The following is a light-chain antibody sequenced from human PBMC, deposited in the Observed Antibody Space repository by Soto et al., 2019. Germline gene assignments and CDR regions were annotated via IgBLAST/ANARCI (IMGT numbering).Light chain of an antibody. CDR1: TGTVTSGDY. V-gene: IGLV7-43*01. CDR2: STS. CDR3: LLHYGAVPPV. Sequence: QTVVTQEPALTVSPGGTVTLTCASSTGTVTSGDYPNWFQQKPGQAPRSLIYSTSNRHSWTPARFSGSLLGVKAALTLSGVQPEYEADYYCLLHYGAVPPVFGGGTKLTVL. J-gene: IGLJ3*02.